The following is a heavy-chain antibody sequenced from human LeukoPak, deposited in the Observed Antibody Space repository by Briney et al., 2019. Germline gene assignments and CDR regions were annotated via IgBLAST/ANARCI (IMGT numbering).Heavy chain of an antibody. D-gene: IGHD3-10*01. CDR3: ARARNYYGYYGMDV. Sequence: PGGSLRLSCAASGFTFSSYWMSWVRQAPGKGLEWVANIKQDGSGKYYVDSVKGRFTISRDNAKNSLYLQMNSLRAEDTAVYYCARARNYYGYYGMDVWGQGTTVTVSS. J-gene: IGHJ6*02. CDR1: GFTFSSYW. CDR2: IKQDGSGK. V-gene: IGHV3-7*01.